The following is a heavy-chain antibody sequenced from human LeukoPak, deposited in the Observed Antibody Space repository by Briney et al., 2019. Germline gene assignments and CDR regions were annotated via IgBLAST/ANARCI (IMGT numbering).Heavy chain of an antibody. CDR1: GGSISSYY. D-gene: IGHD2-2*01. CDR3: ARQNLVPSAYIDY. CDR2: IYYSGST. Sequence: PSETLSLTCTVSGGSISSYYWSWIRQPPGKGLEWIGYIYYSGSTNYNPSLKSRVTISVDTSKNHVSLKLRSVTAADTAVYYCARQNLVPSAYIDYWGQGILVTVSS. J-gene: IGHJ4*02. V-gene: IGHV4-59*08.